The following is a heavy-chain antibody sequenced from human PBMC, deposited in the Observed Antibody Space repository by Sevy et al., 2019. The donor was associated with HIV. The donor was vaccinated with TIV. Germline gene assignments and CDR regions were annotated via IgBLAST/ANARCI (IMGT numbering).Heavy chain of an antibody. CDR2: ISWNSGSI. J-gene: IGHJ4*02. D-gene: IGHD2-15*01. CDR1: GFTFNDYA. CDR3: VRGHERVAASQFDF. V-gene: IGHV3-9*01. Sequence: GGSLRLSCEASGFTFNDYAMHWVRQIPGKGLESVSIISWNSGSIGYADSVKGRFTISRDNAKNSLYLQMDSRRVEDTAFYYCVRGHERVAASQFDFWGQGALVTVSS.